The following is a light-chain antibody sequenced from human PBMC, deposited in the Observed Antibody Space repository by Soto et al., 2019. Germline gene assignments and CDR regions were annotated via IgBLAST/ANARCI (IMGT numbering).Light chain of an antibody. CDR2: DTS. J-gene: IGKJ4*01. CDR1: QSVSRY. CDR3: QQRSNWPHT. V-gene: IGKV3-11*01. Sequence: EIVLTQSPATLSLSPGERATLSCRASQSVSRYLAWYQQKPAQAPRLLIYDTSNRATGIPARFSGSGSGTDFTLTISSLEPEDFAVYYCQQRSNWPHTFGRGTKVEIK.